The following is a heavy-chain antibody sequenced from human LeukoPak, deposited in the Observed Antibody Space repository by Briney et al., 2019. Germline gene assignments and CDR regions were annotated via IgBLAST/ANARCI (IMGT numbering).Heavy chain of an antibody. D-gene: IGHD6-13*01. J-gene: IGHJ4*02. CDR2: ISGSGGST. V-gene: IGHV3-23*01. CDR1: GFTFSSYA. Sequence: PGGSLRLSCAASGFTFSSYAMSWVRQAPGKGLEWVSAISGSGGSTYYADSVKGRFTISRDNSKNTLYLQMNSLRAEDTAVYYCAKALGRGSSWYYYYFDYWGQGTLVTVSS. CDR3: AKALGRGSSWYYYYFDY.